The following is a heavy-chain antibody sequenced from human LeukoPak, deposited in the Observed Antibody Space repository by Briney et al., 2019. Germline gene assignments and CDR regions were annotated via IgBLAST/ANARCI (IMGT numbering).Heavy chain of an antibody. V-gene: IGHV1-3*01. CDR1: GYTFTSYA. CDR2: INAGNGNT. CDR3: ARGRGDGYNSDDY. D-gene: IGHD5-24*01. Sequence: ASVKVSCKASGYTFTSYAMHWVRQAPGQRLEWMGWINAGNGNTKYSQEFQGRVTMTTDTSTSTAYMELRSLRSDDTAVYYCARGRGDGYNSDDYWGQGTLVTVSS. J-gene: IGHJ4*02.